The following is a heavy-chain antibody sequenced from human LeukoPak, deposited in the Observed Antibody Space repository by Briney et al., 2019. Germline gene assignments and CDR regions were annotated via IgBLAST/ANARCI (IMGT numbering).Heavy chain of an antibody. J-gene: IGHJ4*02. CDR2: INYSGST. V-gene: IGHV4-59*01. CDR3: ARDTSGSYFDY. CDR1: GASISSFY. Sequence: SETLSLTCTISGASISSFYWSWIRQPPGKGLEWIGCINYSGSTNYNPSLKSRVTISVDTSKNQFSLKLSSVTAADTAVYYCARDTSGSYFDYWGQGTLVTVSS. D-gene: IGHD1-26*01.